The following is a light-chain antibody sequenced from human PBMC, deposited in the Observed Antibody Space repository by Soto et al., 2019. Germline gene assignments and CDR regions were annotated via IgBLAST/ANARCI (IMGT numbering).Light chain of an antibody. Sequence: PGERATLSCRASQSVSSNFLAWYQQKPGQAPRLLIYGASSRPTGIPDRFSGSGSGTDFTLTINRLEPEDFAVYYCQQYGSSPRTFGQGTKLQIK. CDR3: QQYGSSPRT. V-gene: IGKV3-20*01. CDR2: GAS. CDR1: QSVSSNF. J-gene: IGKJ2*01.